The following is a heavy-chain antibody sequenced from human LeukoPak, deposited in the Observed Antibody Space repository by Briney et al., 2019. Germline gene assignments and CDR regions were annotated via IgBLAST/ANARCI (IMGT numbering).Heavy chain of an antibody. V-gene: IGHV3-48*04. Sequence: GGSLRLSCAASGFTFNTYNMNWVRQAPGKGLEWVSYISSSSSTIYYADSVKGRFTISRDNAKNSLYLQMNSLRAEDTAVYYCARDGSGSYLYYYYGMDVWGQGTTVTVSS. CDR2: ISSSSSTI. CDR1: GFTFNTYN. CDR3: ARDGSGSYLYYYYGMDV. J-gene: IGHJ6*02. D-gene: IGHD1-26*01.